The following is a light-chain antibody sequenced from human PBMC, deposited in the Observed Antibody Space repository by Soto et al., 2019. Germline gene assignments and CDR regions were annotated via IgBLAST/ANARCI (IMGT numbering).Light chain of an antibody. CDR2: EVS. Sequence: QSVLTQPASVSGSPGQSITISCTGTSSDVGGYNYVSWYQQHPGKAPKLMIYEVSNRPSGVSNRFSGSKSGNTASLPISGLQADDEADYYCSSYTSSSTLYVFGTGTKLTVL. CDR3: SSYTSSSTLYV. CDR1: SSDVGGYNY. J-gene: IGLJ1*01. V-gene: IGLV2-14*01.